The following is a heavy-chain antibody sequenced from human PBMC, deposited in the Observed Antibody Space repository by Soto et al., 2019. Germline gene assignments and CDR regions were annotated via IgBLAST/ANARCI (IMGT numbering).Heavy chain of an antibody. D-gene: IGHD2-8*02. CDR3: ATGSEVGYYYYYYMDV. V-gene: IGHV1-8*01. CDR1: GYTFTSYD. J-gene: IGHJ6*03. CDR2: MNPNSGNT. Sequence: ASVKVSCKASGYTFTSYDINWVRQATGQGLEWMGWMNPNSGNTGYAQKFQGRVTMTRNTSISTAYMELSSLRSEDTAVYYCATGSEVGYYYYYYMDVWGKGTTGSVSS.